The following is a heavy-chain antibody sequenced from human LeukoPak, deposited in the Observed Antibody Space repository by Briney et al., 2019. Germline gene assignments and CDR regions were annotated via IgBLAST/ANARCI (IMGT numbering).Heavy chain of an antibody. J-gene: IGHJ3*02. V-gene: IGHV4-38-2*01. CDR1: GYSISSGYY. Sequence: TSETLSLTCAVSGYSISSGYYWGWIRQPPGKGLEWIGSIYHSGSTYYNPSLKCRVTISVDTSKNQFSLKLSSVTAADTAVYYCARPDRGYYDSSGHDAFDIWGQGTMVTVSS. CDR3: ARPDRGYYDSSGHDAFDI. D-gene: IGHD3-22*01. CDR2: IYHSGST.